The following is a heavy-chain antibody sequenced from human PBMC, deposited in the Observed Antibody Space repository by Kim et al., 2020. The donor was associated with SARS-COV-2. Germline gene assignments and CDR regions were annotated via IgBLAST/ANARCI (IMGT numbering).Heavy chain of an antibody. CDR2: ISYDGSNK. Sequence: GGSLRLSCAASGFTFSSYAMHWVRQAPGKGLEWVAVISYDGSNKYYADSVKGRFTISRDNSKNTLYLQMNSLRAEDTAVYYCARDIPSIAVAIGLHAFD. J-gene: IGHJ3*02. V-gene: IGHV3-30-3*01. D-gene: IGHD6-19*01. CDR1: GFTFSSYA. CDR3: ARDIPSIAVAIGLHAFD.